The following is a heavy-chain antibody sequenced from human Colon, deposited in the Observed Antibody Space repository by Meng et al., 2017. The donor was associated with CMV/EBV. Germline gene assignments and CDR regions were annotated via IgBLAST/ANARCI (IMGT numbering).Heavy chain of an antibody. CDR1: GFTFSNAW. Sequence: GGPLRLSCIASGFTFSNAWMSWVRQAPGKGLEWVGRIRSKSDGGTTEYATPAKDRLIISRDDSANTLYLQVSSLKTDDTAVYYCATALRFLEPNNYYFGMDVWGQGTTVTVSS. CDR3: ATALRFLEPNNYYFGMDV. J-gene: IGHJ6*02. CDR2: IRSKSDGGTT. V-gene: IGHV3-15*01. D-gene: IGHD3-3*01.